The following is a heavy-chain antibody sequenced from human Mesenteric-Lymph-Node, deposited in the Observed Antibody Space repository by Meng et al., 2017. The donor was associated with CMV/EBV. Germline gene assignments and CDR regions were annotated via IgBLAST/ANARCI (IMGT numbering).Heavy chain of an antibody. J-gene: IGHJ4*02. D-gene: IGHD3-9*01. V-gene: IGHV4-34*01. CDR3: ARGSSYDILTGYFDY. CDR2: INHSGST. Sequence: QVEFNQVGAGLLKPSETLSVTCAVYGGSFSGYYWNLIRQSPEKGLEWIGEINHSGSTTYNPSFTSRIIISVDTSTNQISLNMSSVTAADTAVYYCARGSSYDILTGYFDYWGQGALVTVSS. CDR1: GGSFSGYY.